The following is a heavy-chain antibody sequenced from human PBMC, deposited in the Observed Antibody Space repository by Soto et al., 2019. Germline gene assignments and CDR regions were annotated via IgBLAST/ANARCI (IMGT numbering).Heavy chain of an antibody. CDR1: GFTFSNYA. J-gene: IGHJ3*01. Sequence: PGGSLRLSCAASGFTFSNYAMSWVRQAPGKGLEWVSALPERGSSPYYADSVKGRFTISRDNSKNSLYLQMNSLRPEDTAVYYCARDTRAVAGTFAFDFWGRGTMVTVSS. CDR2: LPERGSSP. V-gene: IGHV3-23*01. D-gene: IGHD6-19*01. CDR3: ARDTRAVAGTFAFDF.